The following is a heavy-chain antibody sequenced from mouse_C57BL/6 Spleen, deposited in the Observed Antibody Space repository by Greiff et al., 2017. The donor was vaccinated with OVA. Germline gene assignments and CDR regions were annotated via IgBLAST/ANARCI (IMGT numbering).Heavy chain of an antibody. CDR1: GYTFTDYY. V-gene: IGHV1-76*01. CDR3: ARDNYSFAY. D-gene: IGHD1-3*01. Sequence: QAQLQQSGAELVRPGASVKLSCKASGYTFTDYYINWVKQRPGQGLEWIARIYPGSGNTYYNEKFKGKATLTAEKSSSTAYMQLSSLTSEDSAVYFCARDNYSFAYWGQGTLVTVSA. CDR2: IYPGSGNT. J-gene: IGHJ3*01.